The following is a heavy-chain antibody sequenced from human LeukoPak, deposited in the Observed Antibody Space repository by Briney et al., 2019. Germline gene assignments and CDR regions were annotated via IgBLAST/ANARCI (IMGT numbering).Heavy chain of an antibody. CDR1: GFTFSDYY. D-gene: IGHD1-26*01. V-gene: IGHV3-11*04. CDR2: ISSSGSTI. Sequence: KPGGSLRLSCAASGFTFSDYYMSWVRQAPGKGLEWVSYISSSGSTIYYADSVKGRFTISRDNAKNSLYLQMNSLRAEDTAVYYCARISFIVGAANNDYWGQGTLVTVSS. J-gene: IGHJ4*02. CDR3: ARISFIVGAANNDY.